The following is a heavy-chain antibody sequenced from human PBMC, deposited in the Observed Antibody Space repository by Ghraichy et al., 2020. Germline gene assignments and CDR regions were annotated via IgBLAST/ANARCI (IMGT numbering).Heavy chain of an antibody. V-gene: IGHV3-30*02. J-gene: IGHJ4*02. CDR1: GFTFNKYG. CDR3: AKDAEFEAYGSAIYYLDF. Sequence: GGSLRLSCVASGFTFNKYGMHWVRQAPGKGLEWVALIRYDGSYKYFAGSVKGRFTISRDDSENTFYLQLNSLRTEDTAVYYCAKDAEFEAYGSAIYYLDFWGQGAQVTVSS. D-gene: IGHD3-10*01. CDR2: IRYDGSYK.